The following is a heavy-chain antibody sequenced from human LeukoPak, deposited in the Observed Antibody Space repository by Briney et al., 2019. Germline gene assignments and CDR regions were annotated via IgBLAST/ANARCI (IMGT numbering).Heavy chain of an antibody. CDR3: AKPSSIVIVPTALQRSLDY. D-gene: IGHD2/OR15-2a*01. CDR1: GFTFRNYA. Sequence: HPGGSLRLSCTASGFTFRNYAMTWVRQAPGKGLEWVSTISGSGGTTYYADSVQGRLSISRDNSKNTLSLQMNSLRAEDTAVYYCAKPSSIVIVPTALQRSLDYWGQGALVTV. V-gene: IGHV3-23*01. J-gene: IGHJ4*02. CDR2: ISGSGGTT.